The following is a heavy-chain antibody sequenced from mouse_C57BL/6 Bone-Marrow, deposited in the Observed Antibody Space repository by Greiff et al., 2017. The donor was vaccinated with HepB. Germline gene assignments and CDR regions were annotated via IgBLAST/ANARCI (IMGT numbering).Heavy chain of an antibody. CDR1: GYTFTSYW. CDR3: AREWRLRRGYFDH. CDR2: INPSSGYT. Sequence: QVQLQQSGAELAKPGASVKLSCKASGYTFTSYWMHWVKQRPGQGLEWIGYINPSSGYTKYNQKFKDKATLTADKSSSTAYMQLSSLTYEDSAVYYCAREWRLRRGYFDHWGQGTTLTVSS. D-gene: IGHD2-4*01. J-gene: IGHJ2*01. V-gene: IGHV1-7*01.